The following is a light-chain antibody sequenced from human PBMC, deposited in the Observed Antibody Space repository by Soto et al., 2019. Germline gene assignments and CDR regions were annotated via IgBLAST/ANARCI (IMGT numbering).Light chain of an antibody. CDR3: QHRFNWTWT. CDR1: QSVIRY. J-gene: IGKJ1*01. Sequence: EILLTQFPATLSLSPGERATLSCGASQSVIRYLAWYQKRTGKAPRLLIYDASYRATGIPARLSGSGYGTDLTITISSMETEDFEVYYCQHRFNWTWTFGQGTKVDI. V-gene: IGKV3-11*01. CDR2: DAS.